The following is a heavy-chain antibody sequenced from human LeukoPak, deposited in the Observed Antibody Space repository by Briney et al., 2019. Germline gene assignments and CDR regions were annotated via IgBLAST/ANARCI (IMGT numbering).Heavy chain of an antibody. CDR2: ISAYNGNT. CDR1: GYTFTSYG. Sequence: ASVTVSCKASGYTFTSYGISWVRQAPGQGLEWMGWISAYNGNTNYAQKLQGRVTMTTDTSTSTAYMELRSLRSDDTAVYYCARVRLATVTTGWFDPWGQGTLVTVSS. CDR3: ARVRLATVTTGWFDP. V-gene: IGHV1-18*01. J-gene: IGHJ5*02. D-gene: IGHD4-17*01.